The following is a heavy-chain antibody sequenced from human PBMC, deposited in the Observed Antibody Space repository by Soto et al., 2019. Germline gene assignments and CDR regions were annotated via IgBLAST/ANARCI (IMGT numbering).Heavy chain of an antibody. Sequence: QVQLVESGGGVVQPGRSLRLSCAASGFTFSSYGMHWVRQAPGKGLEWVAVIWYDGSNKYYADSVKGRFTISRDNSKNTLYLQRNSLRAEDTAVYYCARGAAICSGGSCYSPVIDYWGQGTLVTVSS. D-gene: IGHD2-15*01. CDR1: GFTFSSYG. CDR3: ARGAAICSGGSCYSPVIDY. J-gene: IGHJ4*02. CDR2: IWYDGSNK. V-gene: IGHV3-33*01.